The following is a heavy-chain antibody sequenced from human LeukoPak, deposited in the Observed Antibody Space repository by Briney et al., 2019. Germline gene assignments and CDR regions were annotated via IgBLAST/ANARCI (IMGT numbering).Heavy chain of an antibody. CDR3: AKDCDKLRLGAAAVGIDY. J-gene: IGHJ4*02. D-gene: IGHD6-13*01. Sequence: GGSLRLSCAASGFTFSSYAMNWVRQAPGKGLEWVSTISGSGGSTYYADSVKGRFTISRDNSKNTLYLQMNSLRAEDTAVYYCAKDCDKLRLGAAAVGIDYWGQGTLVTVSS. CDR2: ISGSGGST. V-gene: IGHV3-23*01. CDR1: GFTFSSYA.